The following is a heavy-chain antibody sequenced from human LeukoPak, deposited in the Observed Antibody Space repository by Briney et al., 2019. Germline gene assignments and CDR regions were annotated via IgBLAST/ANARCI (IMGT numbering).Heavy chain of an antibody. CDR2: ISYDGNNQ. Sequence: GGSLRLSCAASGFTFRTHAMHWVRQAPGKGLEWVAVISYDGNNQYSADSVKGRFTISRDNSKNTLYLQINSLRVEDTAVYYCARDQGYFGGFDYWGQGTLVTVSS. CDR1: GFTFRTHA. V-gene: IGHV3-30*01. D-gene: IGHD1-26*01. CDR3: ARDQGYFGGFDY. J-gene: IGHJ4*02.